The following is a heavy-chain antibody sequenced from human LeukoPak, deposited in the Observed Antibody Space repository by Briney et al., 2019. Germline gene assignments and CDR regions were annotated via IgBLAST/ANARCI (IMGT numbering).Heavy chain of an antibody. Sequence: GGSLRLSCAASGLTIDDYAMHWVRQAPGKGLEWVAGISWNSGTIGYADSVKGRFTISRDNAKNSLYLQMNSLRAGDTALYYCVKDIRLYSGSYDPWGQGALVTVSS. D-gene: IGHD1-26*01. V-gene: IGHV3-9*01. J-gene: IGHJ5*02. CDR3: VKDIRLYSGSYDP. CDR1: GLTIDDYA. CDR2: ISWNSGTI.